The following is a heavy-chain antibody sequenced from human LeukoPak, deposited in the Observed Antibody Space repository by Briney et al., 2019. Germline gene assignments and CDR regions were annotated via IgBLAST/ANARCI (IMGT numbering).Heavy chain of an antibody. V-gene: IGHV4-61*08. Sequence: SETLSLTCTVSGGSISSGGYYWSWIRQPPGKGLEWIGYIYYSGSTNYNPSLKSRVTISVDTSKNQFSLKLSSVTAADTAVYYCAREAAPSGGDAFDIWGQGTMVTVSS. J-gene: IGHJ3*02. CDR2: IYYSGST. CDR3: AREAAPSGGDAFDI. D-gene: IGHD1-26*01. CDR1: GGSISSGGYY.